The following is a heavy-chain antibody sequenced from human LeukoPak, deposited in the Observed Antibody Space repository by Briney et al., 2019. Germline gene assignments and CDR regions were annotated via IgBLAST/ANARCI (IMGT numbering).Heavy chain of an antibody. CDR1: GFTFSSYA. J-gene: IGHJ4*02. D-gene: IGHD5-18*01. Sequence: GGSLRLSCAASGFTFSSYAMSWIRQAPGKGLEWVSAISGSGGSTYYADSVKGRFTISRDNSKNTLYLQMNSLRAEDTAVYYCARNWGRRGYSYGFYDYWGQGTLVTVSS. CDR3: ARNWGRRGYSYGFYDY. V-gene: IGHV3-23*01. CDR2: ISGSGGST.